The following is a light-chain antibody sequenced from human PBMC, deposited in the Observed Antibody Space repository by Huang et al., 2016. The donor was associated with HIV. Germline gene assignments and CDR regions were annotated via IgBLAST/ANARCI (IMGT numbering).Light chain of an antibody. J-gene: IGKJ3*01. V-gene: IGKV1-33*01. CDR2: DAS. CDR1: QDISNN. Sequence: DIQMTQSPSSLSASVGDRVTITCQASQDISNNLNWYQQKPGKAPNLLIYDASNLETGGPSRVSGSGSGTDFTFTINSLHHEDFATYYCQQYENRLTFGPGTKVDI. CDR3: QQYENRLT.